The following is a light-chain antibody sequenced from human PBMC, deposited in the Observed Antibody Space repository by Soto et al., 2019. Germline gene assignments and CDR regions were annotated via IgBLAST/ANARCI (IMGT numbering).Light chain of an antibody. Sequence: EIVLTQSPGTLSLSPGERATLSCRASQSVSNNYLAWYQQKLGQAPRVLIYGASTRATGVPARFSGSGSGTEFILTISTLQSEDFAVYYCQHYNNWPSWTFGQGTKVDI. V-gene: IGKV3-15*01. J-gene: IGKJ1*01. CDR1: QSVSNN. CDR2: GAS. CDR3: QHYNNWPSWT.